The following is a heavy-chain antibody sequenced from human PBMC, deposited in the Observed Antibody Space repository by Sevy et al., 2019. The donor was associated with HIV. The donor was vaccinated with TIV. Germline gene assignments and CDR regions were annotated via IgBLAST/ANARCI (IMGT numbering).Heavy chain of an antibody. V-gene: IGHV4-59*01. CDR2: IYYSGST. D-gene: IGHD3-16*02. CDR3: ARARSYDYIWGSYRPPYYFDY. Sequence: SETLSLTCTVSGGSISSYYWSWIRQPPGKGLEWIGYIYYSGSTNNNPSLKSRVPISVDTSKNQFSLKLGSMTAADTAGYYCARARSYDYIWGSYRPPYYFDYWGQGTLVTVSS. J-gene: IGHJ4*02. CDR1: GGSISSYY.